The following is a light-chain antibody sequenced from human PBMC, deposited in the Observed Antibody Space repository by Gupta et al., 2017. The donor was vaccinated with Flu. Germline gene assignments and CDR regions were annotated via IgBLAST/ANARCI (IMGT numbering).Light chain of an antibody. CDR3: QQYLQWPT. Sequence: EIVMTQSPATLSVSPGERAVVSCKASQNVNSHLVWYQHRFGQSPRLLIYDASTRATGVPARFSGSGSGTDFTLTISSLESEDAAVYYCQQYLQWPTFGLGPKWMS. CDR2: DAS. J-gene: IGKJ3*01. CDR1: QNVNSH. V-gene: IGKV3-15*01.